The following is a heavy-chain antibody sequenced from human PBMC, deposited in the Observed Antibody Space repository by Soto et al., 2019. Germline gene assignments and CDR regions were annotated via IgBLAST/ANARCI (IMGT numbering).Heavy chain of an antibody. CDR1: GFTFSDYA. Sequence: VQLVESGGGVVQPGRSLRLSCAASGFTFSDYAMHWVRQAPGKGLEWVAVVSHDGRNTHYADSVKGRFTISRDSFKNMVSPEMTSLRAEDTAVYYCAEGGRQWLVTSEFSYWGQGSLVTVSS. CDR2: VSHDGRNT. CDR3: AEGGRQWLVTSEFSY. D-gene: IGHD6-19*01. J-gene: IGHJ4*02. V-gene: IGHV3-30*03.